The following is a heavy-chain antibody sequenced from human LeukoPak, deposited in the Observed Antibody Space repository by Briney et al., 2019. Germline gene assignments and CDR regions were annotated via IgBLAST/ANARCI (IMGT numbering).Heavy chain of an antibody. Sequence: SETLSLTCTVSGGSVSSSSYYWGWIRQPPGKGLEWIGNIYYSGSTYYNPSLKSRVTISVDTSKNQFSLKLSSVTAADTAVYYCARGGSSSWYSMDVWGQGTTVTVSS. V-gene: IGHV4-39*07. D-gene: IGHD6-13*01. CDR3: ARGGSSSWYSMDV. CDR1: GGSVSSSSYY. CDR2: IYYSGST. J-gene: IGHJ6*02.